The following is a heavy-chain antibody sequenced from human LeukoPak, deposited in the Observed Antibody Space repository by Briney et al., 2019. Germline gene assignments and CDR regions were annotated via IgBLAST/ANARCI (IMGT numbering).Heavy chain of an antibody. CDR2: IYYSGST. V-gene: IGHV4-59*01. CDR3: AREKGRCLQSAYFDY. D-gene: IGHD5-24*01. Sequence: SETLSLTCTVSGGSLNNYYWSWIRQPPGKGLEWIGYIYYSGSTSYNPSLKSRVTISIDTSKNHFSLKLSSVTAADTAVYYCAREKGRCLQSAYFDYWGQGTLVTVSS. J-gene: IGHJ4*02. CDR1: GGSLNNYY.